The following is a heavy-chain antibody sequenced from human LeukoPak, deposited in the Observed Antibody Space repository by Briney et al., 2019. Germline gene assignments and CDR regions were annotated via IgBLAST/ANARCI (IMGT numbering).Heavy chain of an antibody. CDR1: GFTVSSHY. CDR3: ASIMVRGVNRLDY. Sequence: GGSLRLSCAASGFTVSSHYMNWVRQAPGKGLEWVSVIYSGGSTYYADSVKGRFTISRDNSKNTLYLQMNNLSAEDTAVYYCASIMVRGVNRLDYWGQGTLVTVSS. V-gene: IGHV3-66*01. D-gene: IGHD3-10*01. J-gene: IGHJ4*02. CDR2: IYSGGST.